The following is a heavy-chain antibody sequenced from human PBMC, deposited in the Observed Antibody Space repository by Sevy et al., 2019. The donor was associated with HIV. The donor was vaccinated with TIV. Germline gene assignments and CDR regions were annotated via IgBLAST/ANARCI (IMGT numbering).Heavy chain of an antibody. CDR1: GFTFNTYS. V-gene: IGHV3-30-3*01. Sequence: GGSLRLSCSVSGFTFNTYSFHWVRQAPGMGLEWVSVISSDGVNKYYADSVRGRFTISRDSSKCTLYLQMNNLRAGDTGVYYCARGGILVEGDDRTTPFDFWGQGTLVTVSS. CDR2: ISSDGVNK. D-gene: IGHD2-15*01. J-gene: IGHJ4*02. CDR3: ARGGILVEGDDRTTPFDF.